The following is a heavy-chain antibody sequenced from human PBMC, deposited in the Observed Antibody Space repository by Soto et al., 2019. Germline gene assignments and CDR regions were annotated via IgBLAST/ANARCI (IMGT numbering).Heavy chain of an antibody. V-gene: IGHV5-51*01. D-gene: IGHD6-13*01. CDR3: ARHMRQQPYDY. J-gene: IGHJ4*02. Sequence: GESLKIPCQGSGYSFTSYWIGWVRQMPGKGREWIGIIYPGDSDTRYSPSFQGQVTISADKAIATAYLEWSSLKASDTAMYYCARHMRQQPYDYWGQGTLVTVSS. CDR1: GYSFTSYW. CDR2: IYPGDSDT.